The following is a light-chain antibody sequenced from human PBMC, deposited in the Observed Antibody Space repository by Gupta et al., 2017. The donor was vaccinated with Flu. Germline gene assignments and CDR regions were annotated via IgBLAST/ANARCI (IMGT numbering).Light chain of an antibody. CDR2: GAF. Sequence: EIVMTQSPAILFVSPGERVTLSCRASQSVYTNLAWYQHKPGQAPRLLLYGAFTRAPGVPARFTGSGSGTEFTLTISRLMSEDFASYYCHQYSDWPPGNTFGQGTKLEI. V-gene: IGKV3-15*01. J-gene: IGKJ2*01. CDR3: HQYSDWPPGNT. CDR1: QSVYTN.